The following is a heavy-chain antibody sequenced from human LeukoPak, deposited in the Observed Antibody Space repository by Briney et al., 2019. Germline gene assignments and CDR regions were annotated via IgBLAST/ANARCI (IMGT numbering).Heavy chain of an antibody. CDR3: ARVRDGYNLGYYYYMDV. D-gene: IGHD5-24*01. V-gene: IGHV3-74*01. J-gene: IGHJ6*03. CDR1: GFTFSSYW. Sequence: GGSLRLSCAASGFTFSSYWMHWVRQAPGKGLVWVSRINSDGSSTSYADSVKGRFTISRDNAKNTLYLQMNSLRAEDTAVYYCARVRDGYNLGYYYYMDVWGKGTTVTVSS. CDR2: INSDGSST.